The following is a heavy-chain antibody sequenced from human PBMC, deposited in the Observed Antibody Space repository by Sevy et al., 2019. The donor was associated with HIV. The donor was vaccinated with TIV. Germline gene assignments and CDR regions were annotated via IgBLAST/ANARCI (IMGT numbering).Heavy chain of an antibody. CDR3: GKDRITAARFQY. D-gene: IGHD6-6*01. CDR1: GFIFSGYG. Sequence: GGSLRLSCAASGFIFSGYGMSWVRQAPGQGLEWVSAISGSGGSTYYADSVKGRFTISRDNFRNTLYLQMNSLRAEDTAVYYCGKDRITAARFQYWGQGTLVTFSS. V-gene: IGHV3-23*01. CDR2: ISGSGGST. J-gene: IGHJ1*01.